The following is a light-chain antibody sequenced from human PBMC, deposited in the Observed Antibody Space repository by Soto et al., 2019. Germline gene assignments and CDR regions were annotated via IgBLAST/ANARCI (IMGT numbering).Light chain of an antibody. CDR2: AAS. V-gene: IGKV3-20*01. J-gene: IGKJ1*01. CDR3: LQYGIPLWT. CDR1: QSVTANY. Sequence: EIALTQSPGTLSLSPGERATLSCRASQSVTANYLAWYQQKPGQAPRLLIYAASIGATGIPDRFSGSGSGTDITLTIRRLEPEDVAVYYCLQYGIPLWTFGQGTKVEIK.